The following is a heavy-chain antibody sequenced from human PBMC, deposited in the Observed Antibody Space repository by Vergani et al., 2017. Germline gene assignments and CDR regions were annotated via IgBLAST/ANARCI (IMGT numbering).Heavy chain of an antibody. J-gene: IGHJ3*02. CDR1: GDSISRSHYY. Sequence: QLQLQESGPGLVKPSETLSLSCRVSGDSISRSHYYWGFIRQPPGKGLEWIGSISSSGSTYYNPSLKSRVTMSVDTSKNHLSLRVTSMTAADTAVYFCARPVGPSAIADGYHIWGQGTMVTVSS. CDR3: ARPVGPSAIADGYHI. V-gene: IGHV4-39*02. CDR2: ISSSGST. D-gene: IGHD3-10*01.